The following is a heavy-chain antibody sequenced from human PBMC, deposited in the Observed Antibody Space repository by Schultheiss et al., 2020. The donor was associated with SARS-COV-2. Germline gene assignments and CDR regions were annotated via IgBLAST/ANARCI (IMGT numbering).Heavy chain of an antibody. D-gene: IGHD2-15*01. V-gene: IGHV4-34*01. CDR1: GGSFSGYY. CDR3: ARYCSGGSCYSAY. CDR2: INHSGST. J-gene: IGHJ4*02. Sequence: ETLSLPCAVYGGSFSGYYWSWIRQPPGKGLEWIGEINHSGSTNYNPSLKSRVTISVDTSKNQFSLKLSSVTAADTAVYYCARYCSGGSCYSAYWGQGTLVTVSS.